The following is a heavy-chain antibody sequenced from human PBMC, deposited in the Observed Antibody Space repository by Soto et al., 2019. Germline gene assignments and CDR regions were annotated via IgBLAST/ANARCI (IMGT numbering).Heavy chain of an antibody. V-gene: IGHV3-33*01. J-gene: IGHJ4*02. Sequence: QVQLVESGGGVVQPGRSLRLSCAAAGFTFSSYGMHWVRQAPGKGLEWVAVIWYDGSNKYYADSVKGRFTISRDNSKNSRYLQLNTLRAYDTAVYYCARGGHIVATRDYFDYWCQGTLVTFSS. CDR2: IWYDGSNK. D-gene: IGHD5-12*01. CDR3: ARGGHIVATRDYFDY. CDR1: GFTFSSYG.